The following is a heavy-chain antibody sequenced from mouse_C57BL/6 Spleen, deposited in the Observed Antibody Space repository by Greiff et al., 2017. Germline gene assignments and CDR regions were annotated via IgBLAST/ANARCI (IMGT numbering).Heavy chain of an antibody. V-gene: IGHV1-82*01. CDR3: ARDTTVVGTNAMDY. J-gene: IGHJ4*01. Sequence: VQLQQSGPELVKPGASVKISCKASGYAFSSSWMTWVKQRPGKGLEWIGRIYPGDGSTNYNGKFKGKATLTVATSSSTAYMQLSSLTSEDSAVYYCARDTTVVGTNAMDYWGKGTSVTV. CDR1: GYAFSSSW. D-gene: IGHD1-1*01. CDR2: IYPGDGST.